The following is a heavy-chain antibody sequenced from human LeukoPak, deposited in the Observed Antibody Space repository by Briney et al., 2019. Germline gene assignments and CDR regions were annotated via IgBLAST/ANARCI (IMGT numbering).Heavy chain of an antibody. D-gene: IGHD2-15*01. CDR3: ARGAWATRLGS. CDR1: GESLNSYY. Sequence: DTLSLTCAVYGESLNSYYWSWIRQPPGKGLEWIGEIYESGSTEYNPSLKSRVTISMVPSKQQFSLSLASVTAADTAVYYCARGAWATRLGSWGLGTPVIVSS. V-gene: IGHV4-34*01. CDR2: IYESGST. J-gene: IGHJ4*02.